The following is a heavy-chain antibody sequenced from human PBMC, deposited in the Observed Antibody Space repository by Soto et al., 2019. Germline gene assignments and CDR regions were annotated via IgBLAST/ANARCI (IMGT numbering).Heavy chain of an antibody. J-gene: IGHJ6*02. Sequence: KPGGSLRLSCAASGFTFSSYSMNWVRQAPGKGLEWVSSISSSSSYIYYADSVKGRFTISRDNAKNSLYLQMNSLRAEDTAVYYCARAVVGASNYYYYGMDVWGQGTTVTVSS. CDR2: ISSSSSYI. CDR3: ARAVVGASNYYYYGMDV. CDR1: GFTFSSYS. D-gene: IGHD1-26*01. V-gene: IGHV3-21*01.